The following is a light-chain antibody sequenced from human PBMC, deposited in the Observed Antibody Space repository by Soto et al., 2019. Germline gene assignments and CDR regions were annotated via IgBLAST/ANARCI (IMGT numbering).Light chain of an antibody. CDR3: SSDAASNNYV. CDR1: SSDVGGYNY. V-gene: IGLV2-8*01. J-gene: IGLJ1*01. Sequence: QSVLTQPPSASGSPGQSVTISCTGTSSDVGGYNYVSWYQQHPGKAPKLMIYEVNKRPSGVPNRFSGSKSANTASLTVSGLHAEDEADYYCSSDAASNNYVFGTGTKLTVL. CDR2: EVN.